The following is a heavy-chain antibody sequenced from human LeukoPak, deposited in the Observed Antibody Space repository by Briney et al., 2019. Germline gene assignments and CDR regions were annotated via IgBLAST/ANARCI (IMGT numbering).Heavy chain of an antibody. V-gene: IGHV4-34*01. Sequence: SETLSLTCAVYGGSFSGYYWSWIRQPPGKGLEWIGEINHSGSTNYNPSLKSRVTISVDTSKNQFSLKLSSVTAADTAVYYCASGNGFWSRKGIDYWGQGTLVTVSS. CDR1: GGSFSGYY. J-gene: IGHJ4*02. CDR2: INHSGST. CDR3: ASGNGFWSRKGIDY. D-gene: IGHD2-8*01.